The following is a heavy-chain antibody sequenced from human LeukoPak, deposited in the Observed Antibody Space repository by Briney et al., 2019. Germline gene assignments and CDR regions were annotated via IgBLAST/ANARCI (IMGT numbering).Heavy chain of an antibody. J-gene: IGHJ4*02. Sequence: TSEALSFTCTVSGGSISSYYWSWIRQPPGKGLEWIGYIYYSGSTNYNPSLKSRVTISVDTSKNQFSLKLSSVTAADTAVYYCARGYCSSTSCYNLDYWGQGTLVTVSS. D-gene: IGHD2-2*02. CDR3: ARGYCSSTSCYNLDY. V-gene: IGHV4-59*01. CDR2: IYYSGST. CDR1: GGSISSYY.